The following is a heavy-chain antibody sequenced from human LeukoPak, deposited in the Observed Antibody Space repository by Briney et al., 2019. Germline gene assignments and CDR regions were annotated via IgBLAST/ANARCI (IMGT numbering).Heavy chain of an antibody. D-gene: IGHD3-3*01. Sequence: GGSLRLSCAASGFTFSSYWMHWVRQAPGKGRVWVSRINTDGSSASYADSVKGRFTIARDNSTNTLYLQMNSVRAKDTAGYYCAREAYDDLGYWGQGTLVTVSS. CDR2: INTDGSSA. J-gene: IGHJ4*02. V-gene: IGHV3-74*01. CDR3: AREAYDDLGY. CDR1: GFTFSSYW.